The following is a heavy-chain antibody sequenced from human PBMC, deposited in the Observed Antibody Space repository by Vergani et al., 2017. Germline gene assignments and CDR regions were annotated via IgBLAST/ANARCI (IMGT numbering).Heavy chain of an antibody. D-gene: IGHD6-13*01. J-gene: IGHJ3*02. Sequence: QVQLVQSGAEVKKPGSSVKVSCKASGGTFSSSTISWVRQAPGQGLEWMGRIIPILGIANYAQKFQGRVTITADKSTSTAYMELSSLRSEDTAVYYCATTGYGSSWYDSAFDIWGQGTIVTVSS. CDR2: IIPILGIA. CDR1: GGTFSSST. CDR3: ATTGYGSSWYDSAFDI. V-gene: IGHV1-69*02.